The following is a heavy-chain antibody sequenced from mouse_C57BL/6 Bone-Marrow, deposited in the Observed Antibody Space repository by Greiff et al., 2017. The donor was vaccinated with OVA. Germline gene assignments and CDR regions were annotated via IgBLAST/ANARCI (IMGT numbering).Heavy chain of an antibody. V-gene: IGHV1-82*01. Sequence: VKLVESGPELVKPGASVKISCKASGYAFSSSWMNWVKQRPGKGLEWIGRIYPGDGDTNYNGKFKGKATLTADKSSSTAYMQLSSLTSEDSAVYFCARSFIYYYGSSYYCDYWGQGTTLTVSS. J-gene: IGHJ2*01. D-gene: IGHD1-1*01. CDR3: ARSFIYYYGSSYYCDY. CDR2: IYPGDGDT. CDR1: GYAFSSSW.